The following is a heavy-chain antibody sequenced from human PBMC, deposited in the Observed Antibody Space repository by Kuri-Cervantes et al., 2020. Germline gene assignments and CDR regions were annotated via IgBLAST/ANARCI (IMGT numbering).Heavy chain of an antibody. Sequence: GGSLRLSCKASGGTFSSYTISWVRQAPGQGLEWMGRIIPILGIANYAQKFQGRVTITADKSTSTAYMELSSLRSEDTAVYYCARDRIAVAGYFDYWGQGTLVTVSS. V-gene: IGHV1-69*04. CDR1: GGTFSSYT. D-gene: IGHD6-19*01. CDR3: ARDRIAVAGYFDY. J-gene: IGHJ4*02. CDR2: IIPILGIA.